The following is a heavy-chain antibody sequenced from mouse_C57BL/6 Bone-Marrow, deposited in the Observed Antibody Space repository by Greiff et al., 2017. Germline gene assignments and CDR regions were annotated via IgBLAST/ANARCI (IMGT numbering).Heavy chain of an antibody. CDR3: ARGTYYYDSSRFDY. V-gene: IGHV8-8*01. CDR1: GFSLSTFGMG. D-gene: IGHD1-1*01. CDR2: IWWDDDK. J-gene: IGHJ2*01. Sequence: ESGPGILQPSQTLSLTCSFSGFSLSTFGMGVGWIRQPSGRGLEWLAHIWWDDDKYYKPALKSRLTISKDTSKNQVFLKIANVDTADTATYYCARGTYYYDSSRFDYGGQGTTLTVSA.